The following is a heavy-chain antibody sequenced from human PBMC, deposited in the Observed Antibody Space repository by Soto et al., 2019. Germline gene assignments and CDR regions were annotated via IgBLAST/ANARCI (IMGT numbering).Heavy chain of an antibody. CDR2: INPNSGGT. Sequence: ASVKVSCKASGYTFTGYYMHWVRQAPGQGLEWMGWINPNSGGTNYAQKFQGRVTMTGDTSISTAYMELSRLRSDDTAVYYCASVTDSNGLGFDYWGQGTLVTVSS. CDR1: GYTFTGYY. J-gene: IGHJ4*02. D-gene: IGHD6-19*01. CDR3: ASVTDSNGLGFDY. V-gene: IGHV1-2*02.